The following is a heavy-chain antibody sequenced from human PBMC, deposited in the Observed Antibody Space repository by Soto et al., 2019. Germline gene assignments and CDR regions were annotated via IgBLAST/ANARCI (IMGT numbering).Heavy chain of an antibody. J-gene: IGHJ4*02. Sequence: VQLVESEGGVVQPGRSLRLSCVASEFTFSSHLMHWVRQAPGKGLEWVAFISNDGDYKNYADSVKGRFTISRDNSKDTVYLEIHSLRPEDTALYHCARDEAFSAPYYLDYWGQGTLVIVS. V-gene: IGHV3-30*03. CDR3: ARDEAFSAPYYLDY. D-gene: IGHD1-26*01. CDR2: ISNDGDYK. CDR1: EFTFSSHL.